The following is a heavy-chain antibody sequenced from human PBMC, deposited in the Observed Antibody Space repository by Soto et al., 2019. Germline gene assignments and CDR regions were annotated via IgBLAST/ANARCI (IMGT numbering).Heavy chain of an antibody. V-gene: IGHV3-53*01. CDR2: ITGGGGST. Sequence: GGSLRLSCAASGFTVSSNYMSWVRQAPGKGLEWVSVITGGGGSTYYTDSVRGRFTISRDNSKNTLYLQMNSLRADDTALYYCATSHGGHWGQGTLVTVSS. CDR3: ATSHGGH. D-gene: IGHD3-10*01. CDR1: GFTVSSNY. J-gene: IGHJ4*02.